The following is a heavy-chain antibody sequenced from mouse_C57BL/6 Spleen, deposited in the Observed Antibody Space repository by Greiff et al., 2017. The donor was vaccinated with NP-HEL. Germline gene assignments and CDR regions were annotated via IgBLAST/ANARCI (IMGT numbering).Heavy chain of an antibody. V-gene: IGHV14-2*01. J-gene: IGHJ2*01. D-gene: IGHD3-2*02. CDR3: VTAQALFDY. Sequence: VQLQQSGAELVKPGASVKLSCTASGFNIKDYYMHWVKQRTEQGLEWIGRIDPEDGETKYAPKFQGKATLTADTSSNTAYLQLSSLTSEDDADYYWVTAQALFDYWGQGTTLTVAS. CDR1: GFNIKDYY. CDR2: IDPEDGET.